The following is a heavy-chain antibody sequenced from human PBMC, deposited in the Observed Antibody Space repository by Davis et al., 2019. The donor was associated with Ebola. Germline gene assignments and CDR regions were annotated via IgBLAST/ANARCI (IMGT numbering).Heavy chain of an antibody. D-gene: IGHD1/OR15-1a*01. CDR3: AKDLAWNTFDY. J-gene: IGHJ4*02. CDR2: IRYDGSNK. Sequence: GESLKISCAASGFTFSSYWMHWVRQAPGKGLEWVAFIRYDGSNKYYADSVKGRFTISRDNSKNTLYLQMNSLRVEDTAAYLCAKDLAWNTFDYWGQGTLVTVSS. CDR1: GFTFSSYW. V-gene: IGHV3-30*02.